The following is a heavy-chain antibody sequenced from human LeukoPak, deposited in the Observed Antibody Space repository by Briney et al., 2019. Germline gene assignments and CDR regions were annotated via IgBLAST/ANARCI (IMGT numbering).Heavy chain of an antibody. CDR3: ARDSYGSGSPTLDV. CDR2: MYYSGST. Sequence: PSETLSLTCTVSDASISNYYWSWIRQPPGRGLEWIAYMYYSGSTKYNPSLKSRVAISVDTSKNQFSLRLSSVDAADTGVYYCARDSYGSGSPTLDVWGKGTTVTISS. D-gene: IGHD3-10*01. J-gene: IGHJ6*04. CDR1: DASISNYY. V-gene: IGHV4-59*12.